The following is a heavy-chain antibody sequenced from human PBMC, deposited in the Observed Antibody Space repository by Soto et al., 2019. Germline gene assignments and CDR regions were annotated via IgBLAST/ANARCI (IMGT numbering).Heavy chain of an antibody. V-gene: IGHV3-30-3*01. CDR1: GFTFRSYA. J-gene: IGHJ6*02. CDR3: ARDQGCSSTSCYPPPHYYYYGMDV. D-gene: IGHD2-2*01. Sequence: GGSLRLSCAASGFTFRSYAMHWVRQAPGKGLEWVAVISYDGSNKYYADSVKGRFTISRDNSKNTLYLQMNSLRAEDTAVYYCARDQGCSSTSCYPPPHYYYYGMDVWGQGTTVTVSS. CDR2: ISYDGSNK.